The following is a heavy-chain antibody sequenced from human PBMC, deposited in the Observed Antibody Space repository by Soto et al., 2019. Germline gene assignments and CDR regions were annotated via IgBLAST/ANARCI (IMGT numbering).Heavy chain of an antibody. Sequence: SETLSLTCAVYGGSFSGYYWSWIRQPPGKGLEWIGEINHSGSTNYNPSLKSRVTISEDTSKNQFSLKLSSVTAADTAVYYCARVGGAHPFMDVWGQGTTVTVSS. CDR2: INHSGST. CDR3: ARVGGAHPFMDV. D-gene: IGHD3-16*01. J-gene: IGHJ6*02. V-gene: IGHV4-34*01. CDR1: GGSFSGYY.